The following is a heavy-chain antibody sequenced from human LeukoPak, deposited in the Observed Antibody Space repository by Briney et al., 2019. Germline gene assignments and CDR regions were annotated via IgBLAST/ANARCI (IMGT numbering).Heavy chain of an antibody. V-gene: IGHV7-4-1*02. CDR3: ARVGVGYYYDSSGYYSGGAFDI. CDR1: GYTFTSYA. Sequence: GASVTVSCKASGYTFTSYAMNWVRQAPGQGLEWMGWINTNTGNPTYAQGFTGRFVFSLDTSVSTAYLQISSLKAEDTAVYYCARVGVGYYYDSSGYYSGGAFDIWGQGTMVTVSS. J-gene: IGHJ3*02. CDR2: INTNTGNP. D-gene: IGHD3-22*01.